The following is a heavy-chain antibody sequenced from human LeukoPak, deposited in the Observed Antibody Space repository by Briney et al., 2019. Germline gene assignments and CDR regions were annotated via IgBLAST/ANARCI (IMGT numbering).Heavy chain of an antibody. CDR3: ARGDFFGY. CDR2: INHSGST. J-gene: IGHJ4*02. CDR1: GGSISGYY. Sequence: SETLSLTCTVSGGSISGYYWSWIRQPPGKGLEWIGEINHSGSTNYNPSLKSRVTISVDTSKNQFSLKLSSVTAADTAVYSCARGDFFGYWGQGTLVTVSS. D-gene: IGHD3-3*01. V-gene: IGHV4-34*01.